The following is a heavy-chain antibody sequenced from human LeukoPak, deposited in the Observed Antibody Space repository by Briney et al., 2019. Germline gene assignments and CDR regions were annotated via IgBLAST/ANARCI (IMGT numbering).Heavy chain of an antibody. CDR2: ISHDGSNK. J-gene: IGHJ4*02. D-gene: IGHD5-18*01. Sequence: LRLSCAASGFSFSKYGMHWVRQAPGKGLGWVAVISHDGSNKYYADSVKGRFTISRDNSKNTLCLQMNSLRAEETAVYYCAGDGHTGMAVYHFDYWGQGALVTVSS. CDR1: GFSFSKYG. CDR3: AGDGHTGMAVYHFDY. V-gene: IGHV3-30*03.